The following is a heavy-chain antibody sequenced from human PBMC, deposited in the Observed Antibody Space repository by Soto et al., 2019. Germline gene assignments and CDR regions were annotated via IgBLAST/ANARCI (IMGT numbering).Heavy chain of an antibody. J-gene: IGHJ4*02. CDR3: ARFEMTYNWND. CDR2: ISGSGEMT. CDR1: GFTFRGDA. D-gene: IGHD1-20*01. V-gene: IGHV3-23*01. Sequence: EVQLLESGGDLVQPGGSLRLACAASGFTFRGDAMSWVRQAPGKGLEWVSSISGSGEMTHYAESVKGRFTISRDNSKNALHLQMESLRAEDTAVYYCARFEMTYNWNDWGQGTLVTVSS.